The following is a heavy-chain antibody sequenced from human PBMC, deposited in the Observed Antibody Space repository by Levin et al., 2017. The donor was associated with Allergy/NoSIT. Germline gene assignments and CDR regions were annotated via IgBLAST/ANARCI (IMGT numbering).Heavy chain of an antibody. J-gene: IGHJ4*02. Sequence: QSGGSLRLSCAASGFTFDDYAMHWVRQAPGKGLEWISLISWVGDSTFYADSVRGRFTISRDNNKNFLYLQMNNLRGEDTGFYYCVKDARSGYNGYDLGALEYWGQGTLVTVSS. CDR1: GFTFDDYA. V-gene: IGHV3-43D*04. CDR3: VKDARSGYNGYDLGALEY. D-gene: IGHD5-12*01. CDR2: ISWVGDST.